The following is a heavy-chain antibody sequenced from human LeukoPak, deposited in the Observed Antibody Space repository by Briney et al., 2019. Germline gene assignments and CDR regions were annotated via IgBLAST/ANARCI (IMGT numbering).Heavy chain of an antibody. V-gene: IGHV3-48*03. CDR1: GFIFSSYE. D-gene: IGHD2-2*01. CDR2: ISSSGSTI. J-gene: IGHJ4*02. CDR3: ARDALDGSTSPSRFDY. Sequence: PGGSLRLSCAASGFIFSSYEMNWVRQAPGKGLEWVSYISSSGSTIYYADSVKGRFTISRDNAKNSLYLQMNSLRAEDTAVYYCARDALDGSTSPSRFDYWGQGTLVTVSS.